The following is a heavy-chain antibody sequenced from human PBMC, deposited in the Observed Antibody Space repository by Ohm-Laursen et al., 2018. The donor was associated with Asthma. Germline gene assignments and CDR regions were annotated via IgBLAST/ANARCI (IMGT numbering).Heavy chain of an antibody. CDR2: ISYDGSNK. D-gene: IGHD3-9*01. J-gene: IGHJ4*02. V-gene: IGHV3-30-3*01. CDR3: ARDQSYDILTGYSPFDY. Sequence: SLRLSCAASGFTFSSYAMHWVRQAPGKGLEWVAVISYDGSNKYYADSVKGRFTISRDNSKNTLYLQMNSLRAEDTAVYYCARDQSYDILTGYSPFDYWGQGTLVTVSS. CDR1: GFTFSSYA.